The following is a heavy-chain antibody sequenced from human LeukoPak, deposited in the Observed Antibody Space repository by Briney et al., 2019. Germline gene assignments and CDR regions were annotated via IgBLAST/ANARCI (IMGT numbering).Heavy chain of an antibody. CDR3: AKDRATYYYGSGSYPL. J-gene: IGHJ4*02. D-gene: IGHD3-10*01. CDR1: GFTFSTYA. CDR2: ISGTGGST. Sequence: GGSLRLSCAASGFTFSTYAMTWVRQAPGKGLEWVSLISGTGGSTYYADSVKGRFTISRDNSKNTLYLQMNSLRAEDTAVYYCAKDRATYYYGSGSYPLWGQGTLVTVSS. V-gene: IGHV3-23*01.